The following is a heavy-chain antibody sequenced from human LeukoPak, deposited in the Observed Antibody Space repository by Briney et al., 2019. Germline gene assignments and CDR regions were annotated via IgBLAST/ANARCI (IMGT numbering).Heavy chain of an antibody. J-gene: IGHJ4*02. D-gene: IGHD6-19*01. CDR2: IYYSGTT. V-gene: IGHV4-59*01. CDR3: ARDHSGPSYYFDY. Sequence: SETLSLTCTVSGGSISSYYWSWIRQPPGKGLEWIGYIYYSGTTHYNPSLKSRVTISVDTSKNQFSLKLSSATAADTAVYYCARDHSGPSYYFDYWGQGTLVTVSS. CDR1: GGSISSYY.